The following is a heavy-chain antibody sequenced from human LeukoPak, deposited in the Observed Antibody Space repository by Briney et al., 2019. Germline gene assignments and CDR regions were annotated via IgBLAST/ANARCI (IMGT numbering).Heavy chain of an antibody. CDR1: GLTFSSYS. CDR2: ISSSSSPI. V-gene: IGHV3-48*02. D-gene: IGHD1-26*01. J-gene: IGHJ4*02. CDR3: ASSGSYRFDY. Sequence: GGSLRLSCAASGLTFSSYSINWVRQAPGKGLEWVSYISSSSSPIYYADSVKGRFTISRDNAKNSLYLQMNSLRDEDTAVYYCASSGSYRFDYWGQGTLVTVSS.